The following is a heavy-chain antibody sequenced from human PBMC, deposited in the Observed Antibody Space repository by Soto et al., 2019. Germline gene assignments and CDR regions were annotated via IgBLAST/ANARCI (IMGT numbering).Heavy chain of an antibody. Sequence: QITLKESGPALVKPTQTLTLTCTFSGFSLTRGVGVAWIRQPPGKALEWLALIYWDDDKRYSSSLKSRLTITKDTSKNQVVLIMTNMDPVDTATYYCAHKPLTTTGAFDPWGQGTLVTVS. CDR2: IYWDDDK. CDR1: GFSLTRGVG. CDR3: AHKPLTTTGAFDP. V-gene: IGHV2-5*02. D-gene: IGHD4-17*01. J-gene: IGHJ5*02.